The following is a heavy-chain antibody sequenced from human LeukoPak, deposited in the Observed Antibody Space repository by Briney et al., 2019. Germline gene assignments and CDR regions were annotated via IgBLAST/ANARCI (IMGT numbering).Heavy chain of an antibody. D-gene: IGHD3-10*01. CDR2: ISYDGSNK. CDR3: AKTRPRGSGSYYSRHYYYYMDV. Sequence: GGSLRLSCAASGFTFSSYGMHWVRQAPGKGLEWVAVISYDGSNKYYADSVKGRFTISRDHSKNTLYLQMNSLRAEDTAVYYCAKTRPRGSGSYYSRHYYYYMDVWGKGTTVTISS. J-gene: IGHJ6*03. CDR1: GFTFSSYG. V-gene: IGHV3-30*18.